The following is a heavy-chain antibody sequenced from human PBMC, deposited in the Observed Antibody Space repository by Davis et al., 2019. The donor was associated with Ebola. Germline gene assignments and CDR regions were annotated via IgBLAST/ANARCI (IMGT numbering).Heavy chain of an antibody. CDR3: AREGCSSTSCPYYYYGMDV. J-gene: IGHJ6*02. CDR1: IFTFSSYA. D-gene: IGHD2-2*01. CDR2: ISGSGGST. V-gene: IGHV3-23*01. Sequence: PGGSLRLSCAASIFTFSSYAMSWVRQAPGKGLEWVSVISGSGGSTYYADSVKGRFTISRDNSKNTLYLQMNSLRAEDTAVYYCAREGCSSTSCPYYYYGMDVWGQGTTVTVSS.